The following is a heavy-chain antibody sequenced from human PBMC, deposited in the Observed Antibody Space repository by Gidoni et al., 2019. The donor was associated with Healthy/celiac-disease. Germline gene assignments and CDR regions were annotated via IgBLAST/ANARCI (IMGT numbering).Heavy chain of an antibody. CDR2: ISYDGSNK. D-gene: IGHD6-6*01. V-gene: IGHV3-30-3*01. CDR3: ARGYSSSSEVRVGWFDP. CDR1: GFPFRSYA. J-gene: IGHJ5*02. Sequence: QVQLVESGGGVVQPGRSLRLSCASSGFPFRSYAMHWVRQAPGKGLEWVAVISYDGSNKYYADSVKGRFTISRDNSKNTLYLQMNSLRAEDTAVYYCARGYSSSSEVRVGWFDPWGQGTLVTVSS.